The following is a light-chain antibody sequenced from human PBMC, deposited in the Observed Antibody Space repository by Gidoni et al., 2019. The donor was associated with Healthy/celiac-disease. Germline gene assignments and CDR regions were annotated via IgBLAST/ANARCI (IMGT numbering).Light chain of an antibody. CDR3: QQRYSTQFT. Sequence: DIQMTQSPSSLSASVGDRVTITCRASQSISRYLNWYQQKTGKAPKLLIYAAASLQSGVPSRFSGGGSSTTFTTPISSLQPEDVATSYCQQRYSTQFTFGPGTKVEIK. CDR2: AAA. V-gene: IGKV1-39*01. J-gene: IGKJ3*01. CDR1: QSISRY.